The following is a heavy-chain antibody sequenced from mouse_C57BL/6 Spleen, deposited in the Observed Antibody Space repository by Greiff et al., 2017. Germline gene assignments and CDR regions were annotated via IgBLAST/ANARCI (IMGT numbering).Heavy chain of an antibody. V-gene: IGHV1-9*01. Sequence: VQLQQSGAELMKPGASVKLSCKATGYTFTGYWIEWVKQRPGHGLEWIGEILPGSGSTNYNEKFKGKATFTADTSSNTAYMQLSSLTTEDSAIYYCARKEIYYYGSSYWFFAYWGPGTLVTVSA. CDR3: ARKEIYYYGSSYWFFAY. J-gene: IGHJ3*01. D-gene: IGHD1-1*01. CDR2: ILPGSGST. CDR1: GYTFTGYW.